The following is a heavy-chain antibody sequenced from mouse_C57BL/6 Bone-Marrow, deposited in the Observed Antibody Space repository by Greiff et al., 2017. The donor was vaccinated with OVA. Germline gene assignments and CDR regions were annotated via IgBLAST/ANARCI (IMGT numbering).Heavy chain of an antibody. CDR1: GYAFSSSW. V-gene: IGHV1-82*01. Sequence: VQLQQSGPELVKPGASVKISCKASGYAFSSSWMNWVKQRPGKGLEWIGRIYPGDGDTNYNGKFKGKATLTADKSSSTAYMQLSGLTSEDSAVYFCARSRGYYGSSYYFDYWGQGTTLTVSS. D-gene: IGHD1-1*01. CDR3: ARSRGYYGSSYYFDY. J-gene: IGHJ2*01. CDR2: IYPGDGDT.